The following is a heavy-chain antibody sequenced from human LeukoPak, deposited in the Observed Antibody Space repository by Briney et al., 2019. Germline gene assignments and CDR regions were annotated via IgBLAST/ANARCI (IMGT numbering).Heavy chain of an antibody. CDR1: GGTFSSYA. V-gene: IGHV1-69*04. CDR3: ARGLVSVAGISDP. Sequence: SVKVSCKASGGTFSSYAISWVRQAPGQGLEWMGRIIPILGIANYAQKFQGRVTITADKSTSTAYMELSSLRSEDTAVYYCARGLVSVAGISDPWGQGTLVIVSS. J-gene: IGHJ5*02. CDR2: IIPILGIA. D-gene: IGHD6-19*01.